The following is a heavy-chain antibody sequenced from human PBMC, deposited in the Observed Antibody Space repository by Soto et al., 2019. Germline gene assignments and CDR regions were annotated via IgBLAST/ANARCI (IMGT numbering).Heavy chain of an antibody. V-gene: IGHV4-31*03. Sequence: PSETLSLTCTVSGGSISSGGYYWGWIRQHPGKGLEWIGYIYYSGSTYYNPSLKSRVTISVDTSKNQFSLKLSSVTAADTAVYYCARDALATVEMATIYYYGMDVWGQGTTVTVSS. D-gene: IGHD5-12*01. CDR1: GGSISSGGYY. CDR2: IYYSGST. J-gene: IGHJ6*02. CDR3: ARDALATVEMATIYYYGMDV.